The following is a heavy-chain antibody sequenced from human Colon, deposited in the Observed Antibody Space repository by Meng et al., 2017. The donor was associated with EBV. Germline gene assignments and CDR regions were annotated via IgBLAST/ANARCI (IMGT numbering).Heavy chain of an antibody. Sequence: VLVLSSSLVLVKLSKALSSTCTVSGGSIGIDFWSQGWQPPGKGREWIGYIYYRGGINYNPSLKSRVTISVDTSTNQSSLRLSYVTAADTAVYYCARNFINWFDPWGQGTLVTVSS. J-gene: IGHJ5*02. CDR3: ARNFINWFDP. CDR1: GGSIGIDF. V-gene: IGHV4-59*08. CDR2: IYYRGGI. D-gene: IGHD3-3*01.